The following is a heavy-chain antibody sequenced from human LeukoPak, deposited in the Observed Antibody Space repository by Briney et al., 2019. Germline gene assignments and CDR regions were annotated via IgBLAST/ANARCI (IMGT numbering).Heavy chain of an antibody. J-gene: IGHJ4*02. CDR1: RFPYRSYA. D-gene: IGHD2-2*03. Sequence: GGPLRLSRAPSRFPYRSYAMSWVPDPPEKGLEGGSAISGSGGITYYADSLKSPFTISRDNSKNTLYLQMNSLRAEDTAVYYCAKDGYCSSTSCYSGGFDYWGQGTLVTVSS. CDR2: ISGSGGIT. CDR3: AKDGYCSSTSCYSGGFDY. V-gene: IGHV3-23*01.